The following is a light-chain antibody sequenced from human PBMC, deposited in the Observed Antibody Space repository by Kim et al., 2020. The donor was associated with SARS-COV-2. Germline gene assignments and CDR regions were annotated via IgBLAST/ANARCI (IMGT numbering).Light chain of an antibody. CDR3: QERSSWPP. Sequence: EIVLTQSPATLSLSPGERATLSCRASESVSSYLACYQQKPGQAPRRLIYDASNRATDIPARVSGSGSETDFTLTISSLVPEDFAIYYCQERSSWPPFGEGTRMEIK. J-gene: IGKJ5*01. CDR1: ESVSSY. V-gene: IGKV3-11*01. CDR2: DAS.